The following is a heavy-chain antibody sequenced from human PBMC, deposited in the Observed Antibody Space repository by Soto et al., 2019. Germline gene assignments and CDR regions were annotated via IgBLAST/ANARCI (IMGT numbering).Heavy chain of an antibody. V-gene: IGHV3-30-3*01. J-gene: IGHJ6*02. D-gene: IGHD6-6*01. CDR2: ISYDGNNK. CDR1: GFIFSSYA. CDR3: ARASPFSTSSPYYYYYGMDV. Sequence: QVQLVESGGGVVQPGRSLRLSCAASGFIFSSYAMHWVRQAPGKGLEWVAFISYDGNNKYYTDSVKGRFTISRDNSKNTLYLQMNSLRAEDTAVYYCARASPFSTSSPYYYYYGMDVWGQGTTVTVS.